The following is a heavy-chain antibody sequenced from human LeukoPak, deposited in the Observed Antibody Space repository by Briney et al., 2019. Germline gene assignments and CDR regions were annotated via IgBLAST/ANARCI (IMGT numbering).Heavy chain of an antibody. J-gene: IGHJ4*02. V-gene: IGHV3-74*01. Sequence: GGSLRLSCEASRFTFSTDWMHWVRQAPGKGLEWVSRIDSDGGNAYYADSVEGRFTISRDNAKNTLYLQMNSLRAEDTAVYYCARGGGVLTAIDFWGQGTLVTVSS. CDR3: ARGGGVLTAIDF. CDR1: RFTFSTDW. D-gene: IGHD3-16*01. CDR2: IDSDGGNA.